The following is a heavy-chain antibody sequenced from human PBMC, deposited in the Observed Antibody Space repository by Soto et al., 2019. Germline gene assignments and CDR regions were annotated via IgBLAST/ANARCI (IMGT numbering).Heavy chain of an antibody. J-gene: IGHJ3*01. CDR3: ATWHEREHAFDV. V-gene: IGHV3-53*01. D-gene: IGHD1-1*01. CDR2: IYDVDGS. CDR1: GLTISGKKY. Sequence: DVQLVESGGGLIQPGESLRLSCAAFGLTISGKKYVAWLRQAPGKGLEWVSAIYDVDGSFYADSVTGRFTTSSDSSKTTVYLQMNALRPDDTAVYYCATWHEREHAFDVWGQGTTVTIAS.